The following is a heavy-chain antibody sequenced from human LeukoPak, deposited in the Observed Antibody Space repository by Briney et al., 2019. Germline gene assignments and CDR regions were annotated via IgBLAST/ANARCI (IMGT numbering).Heavy chain of an antibody. CDR2: IYYTGST. CDR1: GGSISSYY. D-gene: IGHD3-3*01. V-gene: IGHV4-59*01. CDR3: ARWGVQEWDY. Sequence: SETLSLTCTVSGGSISSYYWSWIRQPPGKGLEWIGYIYYTGSTSYNPSLKSRVTISVDTSQNQFSLKLSSVTAADTAVYYCARWGVQEWDYWGQGTLVTVSP. J-gene: IGHJ4*02.